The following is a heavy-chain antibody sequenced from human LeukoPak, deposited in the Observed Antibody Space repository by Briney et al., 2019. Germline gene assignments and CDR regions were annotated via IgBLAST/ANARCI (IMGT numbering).Heavy chain of an antibody. D-gene: IGHD3-10*01. Sequence: PSETLSLTCTVSGGSISSYYWGWIRQPPGKGLEWIGSFYYSGSTYYNPSLKSRITISIDTSKNQFSLKLSSVTAADTAVYYCARTSGSHDAFDIWGQGTMVTVSS. V-gene: IGHV4-39*07. CDR2: FYYSGST. CDR3: ARTSGSHDAFDI. CDR1: GGSISSYY. J-gene: IGHJ3*02.